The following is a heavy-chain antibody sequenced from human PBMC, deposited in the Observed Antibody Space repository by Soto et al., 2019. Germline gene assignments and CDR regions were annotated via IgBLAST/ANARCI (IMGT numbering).Heavy chain of an antibody. V-gene: IGHV3-21*01. CDR3: ARDRPNDYGDYWDGNGKYYYYYYGMDV. D-gene: IGHD4-17*01. J-gene: IGHJ6*02. CDR1: GFTFSSYS. CDR2: ISSSSSYI. Sequence: GGSLRLSCAASGFTFSSYSMNWVRQAPGKGLEWVSSISSSSSYIYYADSVKGRFTISRDNAKNSLYLQMNSLRAEDTAVYYCARDRPNDYGDYWDGNGKYYYYYYGMDVWGQGTTVTVSS.